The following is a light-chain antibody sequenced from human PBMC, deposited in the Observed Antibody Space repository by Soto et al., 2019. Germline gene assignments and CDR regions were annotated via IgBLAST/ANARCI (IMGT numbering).Light chain of an antibody. CDR1: SSDIGPYNY. Sequence: QSALTQPASVSGSPGQSITISCIGTSSDIGPYNYVSWYQQHPDKAPKLILYEVTNRPSGASDRFSGSKSGNAAFLTISGLQAEDEADYYCSSYSSSATPDVFGTGTKVTVL. CDR2: EVT. J-gene: IGLJ1*01. V-gene: IGLV2-14*01. CDR3: SSYSSSATPDV.